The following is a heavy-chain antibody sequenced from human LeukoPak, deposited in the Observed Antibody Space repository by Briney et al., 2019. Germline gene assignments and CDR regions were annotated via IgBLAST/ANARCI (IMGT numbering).Heavy chain of an antibody. CDR3: TRDLEY. J-gene: IGHJ4*02. V-gene: IGHV3-48*01. CDR1: GYTFSDYT. Sequence: PGGSLRLSCGASGYTFSDYTMNWFRQAPGKGPEWISYISSGGSVMHYADSVKGRFTISRDNVENSLYLQMNSLRVEDTAVYYCTRDLEYWGQGVLVTVSS. CDR2: ISSGGSVM.